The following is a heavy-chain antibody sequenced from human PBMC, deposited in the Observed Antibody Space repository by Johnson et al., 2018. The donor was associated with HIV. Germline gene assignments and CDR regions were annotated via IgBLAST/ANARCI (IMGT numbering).Heavy chain of an antibody. J-gene: IGHJ3*02. CDR2: ISSSGSTI. CDR3: ARERNAAAGLDAFDI. CDR1: GFTFSDYY. Sequence: QVQLVESGGGLVKPGGSLRLSCAASGFTFSDYYMSWIRQAPGKGLEWVSYISSSGSTIYYADSGKGGCTISRDNAKNSLYLQMDSLRAEDTAVYYCARERNAAAGLDAFDIWGQGTMVTVSS. D-gene: IGHD6-13*01. V-gene: IGHV3-11*04.